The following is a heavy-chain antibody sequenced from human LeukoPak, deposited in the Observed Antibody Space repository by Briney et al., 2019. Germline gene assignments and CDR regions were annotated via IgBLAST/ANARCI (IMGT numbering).Heavy chain of an antibody. V-gene: IGHV3-53*01. CDR1: GFTVSSNY. CDR2: IYSGGTT. D-gene: IGHD6-6*01. J-gene: IGHJ4*02. CDR3: ARMRPELDY. Sequence: GGSLRLSCAASGFTVSSNYMNWVRQAPGKGLEWVSIIYSGGTTYYADSVKGRFTISRDNAKNSLYLQMNSLRAEDTAVYYCARMRPELDYWGQGTLVTVSS.